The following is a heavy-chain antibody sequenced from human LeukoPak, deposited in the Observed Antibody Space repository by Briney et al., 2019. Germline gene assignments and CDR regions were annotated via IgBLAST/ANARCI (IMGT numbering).Heavy chain of an antibody. CDR2: INPNSGDT. Sequence: ASVKVSCKASGYTFTDYFMHWVRQAPGQGLQWVGWINPNSGDTHYAQMFQGRVTMTRDTSINTAYMELRRVRSDDTAVYYCAKSAQYSSAWFTGSFDYWGQGTLVTVSS. CDR1: GYTFTDYF. D-gene: IGHD6-13*01. V-gene: IGHV1-2*02. J-gene: IGHJ4*02. CDR3: AKSAQYSSAWFTGSFDY.